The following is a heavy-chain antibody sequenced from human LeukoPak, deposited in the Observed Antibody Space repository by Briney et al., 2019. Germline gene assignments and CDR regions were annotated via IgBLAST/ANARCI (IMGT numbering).Heavy chain of an antibody. V-gene: IGHV3-11*04. Sequence: GGSLRLSCAASGFTFSDYYMSWIRQAPGKGLEWVSYISSSGSTIYYADSVKGRFTISRDNAKNSLYLQMNSLRAEDTAVYYCARASADSSGYYLTEFDYWGQGTLVTVSS. CDR3: ARASADSSGYYLTEFDY. J-gene: IGHJ4*02. CDR1: GFTFSDYY. D-gene: IGHD3-22*01. CDR2: ISSSGSTI.